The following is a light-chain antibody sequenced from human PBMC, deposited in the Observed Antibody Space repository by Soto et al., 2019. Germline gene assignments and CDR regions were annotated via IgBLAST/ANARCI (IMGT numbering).Light chain of an antibody. Sequence: IVMKLSPATLPVTTRERATLSCRASQSVSSNLAWYQQKPGQAPRFLIYGASTRATGIPARFSGSGSGTEFTLTISSFQSEDFTLYYCQLYAYWLHTFSGGGMVDI. CDR1: QSVSSN. CDR3: QLYAYWLHT. CDR2: GAS. J-gene: IGKJ4*01. V-gene: IGKV3-15*01.